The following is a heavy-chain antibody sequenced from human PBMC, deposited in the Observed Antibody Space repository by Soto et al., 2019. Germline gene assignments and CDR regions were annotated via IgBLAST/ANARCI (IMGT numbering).Heavy chain of an antibody. CDR2: IYYSGST. D-gene: IGHD6-13*01. Sequence: PSETLSLTCTVSGGSISSSSYYWGWIRQPPGKGLEWIGSIYYSGSTYYNPSLKSRVTISVDTSKNQFSLKLSSVTAADTAVYYCARHRIAAAFYWGQGTLVTVSS. CDR3: ARHRIAAAFY. CDR1: GGSISSSSYY. J-gene: IGHJ4*02. V-gene: IGHV4-39*01.